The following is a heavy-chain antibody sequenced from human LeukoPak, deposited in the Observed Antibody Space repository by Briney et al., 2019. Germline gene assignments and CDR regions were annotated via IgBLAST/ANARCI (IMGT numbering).Heavy chain of an antibody. V-gene: IGHV3-74*01. CDR3: ARGQACSSTSCYGFDY. CDR1: GFTFSTYW. J-gene: IGHJ4*02. Sequence: GGSLRLSCAASGFTFSTYWMHWVRQAPGKGLVWVSRINNDGSSTSYADSVKGRFTISRDNAKNSLYLQMNSLRAEDTAVYYCARGQACSSTSCYGFDYWGQGTLVTVSS. D-gene: IGHD2-2*01. CDR2: INNDGSST.